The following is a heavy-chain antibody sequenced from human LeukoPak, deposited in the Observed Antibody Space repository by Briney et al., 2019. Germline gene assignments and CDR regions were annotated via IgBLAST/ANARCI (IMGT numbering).Heavy chain of an antibody. V-gene: IGHV1-24*01. CDR1: GYTLTELS. CDR2: FDPEDGET. J-gene: IGHJ4*02. D-gene: IGHD2-15*01. Sequence: ASVKVSCKVSGYTLTELSMHWVRQAPGKGLEWMGGFDPEDGETIYAQKFQGRVTMTEDTSTDTAYMELSSLRSEDTPVYYCATDPFYCSGGSCYPYWGQGTLVTVSS. CDR3: ATDPFYCSGGSCYPY.